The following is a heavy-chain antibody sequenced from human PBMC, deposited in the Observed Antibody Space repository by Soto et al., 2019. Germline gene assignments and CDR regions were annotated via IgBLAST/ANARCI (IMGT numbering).Heavy chain of an antibody. CDR3: ARDTENGLDY. Sequence: PXGSLRLSCAASGFTFSSHGMHWVRQAPGKGLEWVAYIWYDGSNKNFADSVKGRSTISRDDSKNTLYLQMNSLRAEDTAVYYCARDTENGLDYWGQGTLVTVSS. CDR2: IWYDGSNK. CDR1: GFTFSSHG. D-gene: IGHD1-1*01. J-gene: IGHJ4*02. V-gene: IGHV3-33*01.